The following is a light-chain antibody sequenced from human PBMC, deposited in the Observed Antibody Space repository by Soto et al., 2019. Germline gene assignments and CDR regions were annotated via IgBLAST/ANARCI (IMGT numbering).Light chain of an antibody. V-gene: IGLV2-14*01. CDR1: SSDVGGYNY. Sequence: QSALTQPASVSGSPGQSITISCTGTSSDVGGYNYVSWYQQHPGKAPKLMIYDVSNRPSGVSNRFSGSKSGNTASLTISGLQAEDEADYYCSSHTSSSTLGVLGGGTKLTVL. CDR2: DVS. CDR3: SSHTSSSTLGV. J-gene: IGLJ2*01.